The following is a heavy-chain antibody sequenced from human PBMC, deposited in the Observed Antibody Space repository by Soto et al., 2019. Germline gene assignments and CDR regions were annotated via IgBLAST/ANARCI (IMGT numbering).Heavy chain of an antibody. CDR2: ISYDGSNE. Sequence: GGSLRLSCAASGFTFSSYALHWVRQAPGKGLEWVAVISYDGSNEYYADSVKGRFTISRDNSKNTLYLQMSSLRAEDTAVYYCARAMDTAVVTGALGFDIWGQGTMVTVSS. D-gene: IGHD5-18*01. V-gene: IGHV3-30-3*01. CDR3: ARAMDTAVVTGALGFDI. J-gene: IGHJ3*02. CDR1: GFTFSSYA.